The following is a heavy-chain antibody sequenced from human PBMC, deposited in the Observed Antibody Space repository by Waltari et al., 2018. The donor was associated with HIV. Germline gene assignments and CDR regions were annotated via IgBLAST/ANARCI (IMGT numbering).Heavy chain of an antibody. V-gene: IGHV3-30*03. CDR3: VVSSFDY. CDR1: GFSLSNYA. J-gene: IGHJ4*02. Sequence: QVQLVESGGGVAQPGRSLRLSCAASGFSLSNYARYWVRQAPGKGLEWLTLISYDETNDYYTYSVSGLFTISRDNSKNLLYLQMNNLRPEDTAISYCVVSSFDYWGQGTLVTVSS. CDR2: ISYDETND. D-gene: IGHD3-10*01.